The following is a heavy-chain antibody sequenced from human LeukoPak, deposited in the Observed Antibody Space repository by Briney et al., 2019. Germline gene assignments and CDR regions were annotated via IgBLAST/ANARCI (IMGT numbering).Heavy chain of an antibody. D-gene: IGHD6-19*01. J-gene: IGHJ4*02. CDR1: GYTFTSYG. CDR3: AKPLIPVAGTLYFDT. V-gene: IGHV1-18*01. Sequence: GASVNVSCKASGYTFTSYGISWGRQAPGQGLECMGWISAYNGNTNYAQKLQGRVTITTDTSTSTAYMELRSLRSDDTAVYNCAKPLIPVAGTLYFDTWGQGNLVTVSS. CDR2: ISAYNGNT.